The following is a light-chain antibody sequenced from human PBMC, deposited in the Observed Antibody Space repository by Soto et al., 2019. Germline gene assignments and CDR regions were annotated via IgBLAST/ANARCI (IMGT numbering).Light chain of an antibody. Sequence: DIVMTQSPDSLAVSLGERATINCKSSQSVLYSSNNKNYLAWYQQKPGQPPKLLIYWASTRESGVPDRFSGSGSVTDFTLTISSLPAEDVAVYYCQQYYSSPWTFGQGTKVEIK. J-gene: IGKJ1*01. CDR1: QSVLYSSNNKNY. CDR3: QQYYSSPWT. V-gene: IGKV4-1*01. CDR2: WAS.